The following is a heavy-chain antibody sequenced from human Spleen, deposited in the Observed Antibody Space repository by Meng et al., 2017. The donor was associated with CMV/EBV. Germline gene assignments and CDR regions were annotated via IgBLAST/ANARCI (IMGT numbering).Heavy chain of an antibody. D-gene: IGHD4-23*01. Sequence: ASVKVSCKASGYTFTSYDINWVRQATGQGLEWMGWMNPNSGNTGYAQKFQGRVTMTRNTSISTAYMELSSLRSEDTAVYYCARARATTVVVLFGYWGQGTLVTVSS. J-gene: IGHJ4*02. CDR3: ARARATTVVVLFGY. CDR2: MNPNSGNT. CDR1: GYTFTSYD. V-gene: IGHV1-8*01.